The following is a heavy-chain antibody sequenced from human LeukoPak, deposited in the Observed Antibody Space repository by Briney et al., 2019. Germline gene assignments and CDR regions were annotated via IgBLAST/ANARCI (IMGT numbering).Heavy chain of an antibody. J-gene: IGHJ3*02. CDR1: GFTFSSYS. Sequence: NPAGTLRLSCAASGFTFSSYSMNWVRQAPGKGLEWVSCISSGSNYIHYEDSVKGRITISTANAKNSLYLQLNSLRAEDTAVYYCARYSERSIVVVPAAILGAYDIWGQGKMVTVSS. CDR2: ISSGSNYI. CDR3: ARYSERSIVVVPAAILGAYDI. D-gene: IGHD2-2*02. V-gene: IGHV3-21*01.